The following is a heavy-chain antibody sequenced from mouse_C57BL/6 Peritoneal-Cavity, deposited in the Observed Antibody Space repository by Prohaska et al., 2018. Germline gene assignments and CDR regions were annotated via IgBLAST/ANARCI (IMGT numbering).Heavy chain of an antibody. D-gene: IGHD1-1*01. CDR3: ARSDITTVVADY. CDR2: INPSSGYT. CDR1: GYTFTSYT. V-gene: IGHV1-4*01. J-gene: IGHJ2*01. Sequence: MSCKASGYTFTSYTMHLVKQRPGQGLEWIVYINPSSGYTKYNQKFKDKATLTADKSSSTAYMQLSSLTSEDSAVYYCARSDITTVVADYWGQGTTLTVSS.